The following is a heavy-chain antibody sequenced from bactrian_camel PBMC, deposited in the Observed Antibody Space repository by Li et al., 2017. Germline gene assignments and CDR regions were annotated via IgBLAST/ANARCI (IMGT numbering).Heavy chain of an antibody. D-gene: IGHD5*01. Sequence: HVQLVESGGGLVQPGGSHRLSCRTSEFPFVDYYIYWIRVAPGKGLEWLAGIYSDSRYTYYSDSVKGRFTISRDNAKNTVYLQMNSLRSEDTALYYCATETEWVGYHEFASAWGQGTQVTVS. CDR3: ATETEWVGYHEFASA. V-gene: IGHV3-2*01. CDR2: IYSDSRYT. J-gene: IGHJ4*01. CDR1: EFPFVDYY.